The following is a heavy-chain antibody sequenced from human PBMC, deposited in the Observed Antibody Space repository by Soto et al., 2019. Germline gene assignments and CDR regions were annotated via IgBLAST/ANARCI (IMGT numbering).Heavy chain of an antibody. CDR1: EFTFSSYW. Sequence: EVQLVESGGGLVPPGGSLRLSCAASEFTFSSYWMHWVRQAPGKGLVGVSRIHSDWGSTSYADSVTGRFTISRDNAKNTLYLQMNSLRAEDTAVYYCAREYSSSRYFHFWGQGTLVTVSS. D-gene: IGHD6-6*01. CDR3: AREYSSSRYFHF. J-gene: IGHJ4*02. CDR2: IHSDWGST. V-gene: IGHV3-74*01.